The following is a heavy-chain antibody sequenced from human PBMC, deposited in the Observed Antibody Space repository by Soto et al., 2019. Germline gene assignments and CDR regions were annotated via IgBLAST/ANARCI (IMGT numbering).Heavy chain of an antibody. CDR1: GYTFSIFS. V-gene: IGHV3-30*09. CDR3: AKEVTAVAGPWYFEL. Sequence: QAQLVESGGGVIQPGTSLTLSCEAFGYTFSIFSIHWIRQVPGKGLEWVAVIGHDGIVKHYGDSVKGRFALSRDNSKSAVFLQMNSLGAADTATYYFAKEVTAVAGPWYFELWGRGTLVSVSS. CDR2: IGHDGIVK. D-gene: IGHD6-19*01. J-gene: IGHJ2*01.